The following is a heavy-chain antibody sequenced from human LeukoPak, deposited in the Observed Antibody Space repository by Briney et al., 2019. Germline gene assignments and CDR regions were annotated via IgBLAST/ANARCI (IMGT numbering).Heavy chain of an antibody. CDR2: ISSGSNYI. D-gene: IGHD2-2*01. V-gene: IGHV3-21*06. J-gene: IGHJ5*02. CDR3: AALVIPAATSGGFDP. CDR1: GFTSSSYS. Sequence: GGSLRLSCAVSGFTSSSYSMNWVRQAPGKGLEWVSFISSGSNYIYYADSVKGRFTISRDNAKNSLYLQMNSLRAEDTAVYYCAALVIPAATSGGFDPWGQGTLVTVSS.